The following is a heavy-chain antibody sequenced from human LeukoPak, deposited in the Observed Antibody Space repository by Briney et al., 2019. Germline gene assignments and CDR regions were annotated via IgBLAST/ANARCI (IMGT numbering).Heavy chain of an antibody. J-gene: IGHJ2*01. V-gene: IGHV1-8*03. Sequence: ASVKVSCKASGYTFISYDINWVRQATAQGLEWMGWMTPNSAYTGYAQKFQGRVTITRNTSITTAYMELSSLRFEDTAVYYCARGRDGYNFGYFDLWGRGTLVTVCS. CDR2: MTPNSAYT. D-gene: IGHD5-24*01. CDR1: GYTFISYD. CDR3: ARGRDGYNFGYFDL.